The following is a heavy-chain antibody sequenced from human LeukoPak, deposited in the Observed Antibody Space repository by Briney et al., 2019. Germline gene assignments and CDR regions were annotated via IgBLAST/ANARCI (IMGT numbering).Heavy chain of an antibody. V-gene: IGHV1-8*03. CDR3: ARGGAFYQDTSGCLDS. Sequence: ASVKVSCMASGYTFSSHDMLWVRQATGQGLEWMGWMNPETGDTGYTQTLQGRISITWNTSISTAYMELSGLRSEDRAVYYCARGGAFYQDTSGCLDSWGQGTLVTVSS. D-gene: IGHD3-22*01. J-gene: IGHJ4*02. CDR1: GYTFSSHD. CDR2: MNPETGDT.